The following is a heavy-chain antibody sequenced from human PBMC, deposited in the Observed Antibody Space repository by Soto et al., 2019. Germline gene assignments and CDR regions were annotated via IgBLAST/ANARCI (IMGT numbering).Heavy chain of an antibody. J-gene: IGHJ6*02. CDR2: ISGGGGAK. CDR3: AKSLTASNFRLDV. V-gene: IGHV3-23*01. CDR1: GFTFNSYF. Sequence: GGSLRLSCTASGFTFNSYFMSWVRQAPGEGLECISAISGGGGAKYYSDSVKGRFTISRDNSNNTLYLQMNSLRADDTAVYYCAKSLTASNFRLDVWGHGTRVTVSS. D-gene: IGHD7-27*01.